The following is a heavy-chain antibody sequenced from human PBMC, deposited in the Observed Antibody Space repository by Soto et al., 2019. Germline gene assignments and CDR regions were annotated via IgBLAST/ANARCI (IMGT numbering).Heavy chain of an antibody. CDR3: AKDLDPYYYYGMDV. Sequence: PGGSLSLSCAASGFTFSSYCMHWVRQAPGKGLEWVAVISYDGSNKYYADSVKGRFTISRDNSKNTLYLQMNSLRAEDTAVYYCAKDLDPYYYYGMDVWGQGTTVTVSS. J-gene: IGHJ6*02. D-gene: IGHD3-3*01. V-gene: IGHV3-30*18. CDR1: GFTFSSYC. CDR2: ISYDGSNK.